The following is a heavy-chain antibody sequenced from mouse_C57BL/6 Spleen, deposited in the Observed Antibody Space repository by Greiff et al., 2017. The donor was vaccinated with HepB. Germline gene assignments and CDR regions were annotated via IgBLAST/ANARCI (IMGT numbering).Heavy chain of an antibody. D-gene: IGHD4-1*01. J-gene: IGHJ2*01. CDR1: GYAFSSSW. CDR3: ARENWGFDY. CDR2: IYPGDGDT. Sequence: VNVVKSGPELVKPGASVKISCKASGYAFSSSWMNWVKQRPGKGLEWIGRIYPGDGDTNYNGKFKGKATLTADKSSSTAYMQLSSLTSEDSAVYFCARENWGFDYWGQGTTLTVSS. V-gene: IGHV1-82*01.